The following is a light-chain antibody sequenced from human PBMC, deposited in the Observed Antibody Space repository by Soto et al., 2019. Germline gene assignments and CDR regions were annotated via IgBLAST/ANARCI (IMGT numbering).Light chain of an antibody. CDR2: DGS. Sequence: EIVLIQSPATLSLSPGERGTLSCRASESVRHYVAWYQQKPGQAPRLLIYDGSNSATGIPARFSGSGSGTDYTLTISSLEAEDFAVYYCQHRDNWSYIFGQGTKVDIK. CDR1: ESVRHY. V-gene: IGKV3-11*01. J-gene: IGKJ2*01. CDR3: QHRDNWSYI.